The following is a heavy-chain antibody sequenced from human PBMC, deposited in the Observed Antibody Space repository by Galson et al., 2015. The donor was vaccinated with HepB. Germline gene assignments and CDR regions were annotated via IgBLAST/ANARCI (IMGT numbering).Heavy chain of an antibody. J-gene: IGHJ4*02. CDR2: INPNSGGT. V-gene: IGHV1-2*02. D-gene: IGHD2-15*01. CDR3: ARMPYCSGGRCYNFDY. Sequence: SVKVSCKASGYTFTGYYIFWVRQAPGQGLEWMGWINPNSGGTNYPQKFQGRVTMTGDTSISTAYMELSSLRSDDTAVYYCARMPYCSGGRCYNFDYWGQGTLVTVSS. CDR1: GYTFTGYY.